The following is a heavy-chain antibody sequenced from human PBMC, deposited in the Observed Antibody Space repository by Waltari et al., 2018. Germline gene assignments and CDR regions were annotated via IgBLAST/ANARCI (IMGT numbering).Heavy chain of an antibody. Sequence: EVQLVESGGGLVQPGGSLRLSCAGSGFTFGVHSMPWISKAPGKGREWVSYISASSAAIYYADSVKGRFTISRDNAKNLRFLQMGNLGAEDMAVYYCATEPAPGAGINYWGQGILVTVSS. J-gene: IGHJ4*02. CDR3: ATEPAPGAGINY. CDR1: GFTFGVHS. CDR2: ISASSAAI. D-gene: IGHD6-19*01. V-gene: IGHV3-48*01.